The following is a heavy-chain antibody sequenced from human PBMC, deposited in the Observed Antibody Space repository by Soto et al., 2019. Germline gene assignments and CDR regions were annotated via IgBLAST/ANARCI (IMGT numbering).Heavy chain of an antibody. Sequence: SETLSLTCTVSGGSISSYYWSWIRQPPGKGLEWIGYIYYSGSTNYNPSLKSRVTISVDTSKNQFSLKLSSVTAADTAVYYCARDFGFWSGYGFDPWGQGTLVTVSS. CDR1: GGSISSYY. J-gene: IGHJ5*02. V-gene: IGHV4-59*01. CDR3: ARDFGFWSGYGFDP. CDR2: IYYSGST. D-gene: IGHD3-3*01.